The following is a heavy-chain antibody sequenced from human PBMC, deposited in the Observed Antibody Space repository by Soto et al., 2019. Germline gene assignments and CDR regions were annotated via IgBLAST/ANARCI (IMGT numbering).Heavy chain of an antibody. V-gene: IGHV4-61*03. CDR1: GGSISSGGYS. CDR2: MHYNGNT. D-gene: IGHD5-12*01. J-gene: IGHJ4*02. CDR3: AREGNLGRWLQPLDF. Sequence: PSETLSLTCAVSGGSISSGGYSWSWIRQPPGKGLEWIGNMHYNGNTNYNPSLKSRVTMSVDTSKNHFSLRLISVTAADTAIYFCAREGNLGRWLQPLDFWGKGTLVTVSS.